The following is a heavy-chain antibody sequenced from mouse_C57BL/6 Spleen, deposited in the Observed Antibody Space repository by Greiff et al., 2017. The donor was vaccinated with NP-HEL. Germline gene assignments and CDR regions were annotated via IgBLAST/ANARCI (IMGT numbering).Heavy chain of an antibody. J-gene: IGHJ2*01. D-gene: IGHD2-14*01. CDR3: ARCTTAVAYDFDD. V-gene: IGHV1-50*01. Sequence: QVQLQQPGSELVKPGASVKLSCKASGYTFTSYWMQWVKQRPGQGLEWIGEIDPSDSYTNYHQKFKGKATLTVATSSSTAYMQLSSLTSEDSAVYYCARCTTAVAYDFDDWGKGTTLTVSS. CDR2: IDPSDSYT. CDR1: GYTFTSYW.